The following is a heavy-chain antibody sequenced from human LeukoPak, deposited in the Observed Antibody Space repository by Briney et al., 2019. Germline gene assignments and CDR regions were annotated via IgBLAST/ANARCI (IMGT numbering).Heavy chain of an antibody. CDR2: ISSSSSYI. Sequence: PGGSLRLSCAAPGFTFSSYSMNWVRQAPGEGLEWVSSISSSSSYIYYADSVKGRFTISRDNAKNSLYLQMNSLRAEDTAVYYCARDHRLAELEATTDRYWGQGTLVTVSS. D-gene: IGHD1-1*01. J-gene: IGHJ4*02. CDR1: GFTFSSYS. CDR3: ARDHRLAELEATTDRY. V-gene: IGHV3-21*01.